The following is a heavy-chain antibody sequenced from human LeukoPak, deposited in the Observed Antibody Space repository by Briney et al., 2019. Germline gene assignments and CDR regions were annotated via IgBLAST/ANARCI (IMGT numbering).Heavy chain of an antibody. CDR3: TTSGNILTGYQKVTLAY. Sequence: SETLSLTCIVSNVSISSKSYYWGWIRQSPGKGLEWIGSIYYSGTTYYNPSLKSRFTISVDTSKNQFSLDLTSVTAADTAVYSCTTSGNILTGYQKVTLAYWGQGTLVSVSS. CDR1: NVSISSKSYY. D-gene: IGHD3-9*01. V-gene: IGHV4-39*01. CDR2: IYYSGTT. J-gene: IGHJ4*02.